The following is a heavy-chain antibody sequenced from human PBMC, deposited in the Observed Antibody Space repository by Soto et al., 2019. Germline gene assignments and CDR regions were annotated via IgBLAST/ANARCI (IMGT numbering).Heavy chain of an antibody. D-gene: IGHD3-10*01. Sequence: ASVKVSCKASGYTFTGYYMHWVRQAPGQGLEWMGWINPNSGGTNYAQKFQGWVTMTRDTSISTAYMELSRLRSDDTAVYYCARGKITMVRGVIIYFDYWGQGTLVTVSS. CDR1: GYTFTGYY. V-gene: IGHV1-2*04. J-gene: IGHJ4*02. CDR2: INPNSGGT. CDR3: ARGKITMVRGVIIYFDY.